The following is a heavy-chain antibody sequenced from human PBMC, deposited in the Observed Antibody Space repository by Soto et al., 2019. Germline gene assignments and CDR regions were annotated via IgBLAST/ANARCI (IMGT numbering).Heavy chain of an antibody. Sequence: EVQLVESGGGLVQPGGSLRLSCGASGFTFNSYSMNWVRQAPGKGLEWVSFISSGGTTIYYADSVKGRFTISRDNVKNSLFLQMNSLRVEDTAVYYCARGGWGDFDYWGQGTLVTVSS. CDR1: GFTFNSYS. J-gene: IGHJ4*02. V-gene: IGHV3-48*01. CDR2: ISSGGTTI. D-gene: IGHD3-16*01. CDR3: ARGGWGDFDY.